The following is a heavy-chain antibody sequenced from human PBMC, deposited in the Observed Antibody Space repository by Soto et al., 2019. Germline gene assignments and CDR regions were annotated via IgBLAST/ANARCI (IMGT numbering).Heavy chain of an antibody. V-gene: IGHV4-30-4*01. CDR2: IYYSGST. D-gene: IGHD3-22*01. CDR1: GGSISSGDYY. J-gene: IGHJ2*01. Sequence: QVQLQESGPGLVKPSQTLSLTCTVSGGSISSGDYYWSWIRQPPGKGLEWIGYIYYSGSTYYNPSLKSRVTISVVTSKNQFSLKLSSVTAADTAVYYCARDPDYYDSSGYYSAYWYFDLWGRGTLVTVSS. CDR3: ARDPDYYDSSGYYSAYWYFDL.